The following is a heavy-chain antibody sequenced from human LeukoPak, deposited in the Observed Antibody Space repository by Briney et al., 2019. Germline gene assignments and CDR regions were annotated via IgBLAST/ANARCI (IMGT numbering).Heavy chain of an antibody. Sequence: GGSLRLSCAASGFTFSRYSMHWARQAPGKGLEYVSAISNNGGSTYYAKSVKGRFTISRDNSKNTLYLQMGSLRAEDMAVCYCARTSIAAREADYWGQGTLVTVSS. CDR1: GFTFSRYS. J-gene: IGHJ4*02. D-gene: IGHD6-6*01. V-gene: IGHV3-64*01. CDR2: ISNNGGST. CDR3: ARTSIAAREADY.